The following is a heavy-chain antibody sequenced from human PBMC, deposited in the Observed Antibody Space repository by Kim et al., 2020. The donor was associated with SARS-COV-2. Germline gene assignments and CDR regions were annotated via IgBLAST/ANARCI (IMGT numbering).Heavy chain of an antibody. V-gene: IGHV3-21*01. CDR2: NSRDGSHI. J-gene: IGHJ4*02. CDR3: ARAGIDCRSTSCPLVY. CDR1: GFTFSSYS. D-gene: IGHD2-2*01. Sequence: GGSLRLSCAGSGFTFSSYSMNWVRQAPGKGLEWLSSNSRDGSHIYYADSVKGRFTISRDNAKNSLYLQMDSLRAEDTAVYFCARAGIDCRSTSCPLVYWGQGILVTVSS.